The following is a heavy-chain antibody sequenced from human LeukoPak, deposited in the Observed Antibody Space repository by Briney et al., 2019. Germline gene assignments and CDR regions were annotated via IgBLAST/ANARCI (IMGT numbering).Heavy chain of an antibody. CDR1: GGSISGYY. CDR2: IHYSGIT. D-gene: IGHD2-15*01. J-gene: IGHJ4*02. V-gene: IGHV4-59*01. CDR3: AKRPVVATFDY. Sequence: PSETLSLTCTVSGGSISGYYWSWIQQPPGKGLGWIGFIHYSGITNYNPSLKSRVTISLDMSKNQFSLRLTSVTTAGTAVYYCAKRPVVATFDYWGQGTLVTVSS.